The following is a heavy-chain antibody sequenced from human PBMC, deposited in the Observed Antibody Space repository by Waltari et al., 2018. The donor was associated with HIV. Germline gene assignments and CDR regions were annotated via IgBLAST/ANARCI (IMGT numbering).Heavy chain of an antibody. CDR2: INQDGTKK. V-gene: IGHV3-7*01. CDR1: GFTFTSYY. D-gene: IGHD2-21*01. J-gene: IGHJ4*02. Sequence: EVQLVESGGGLVQPGGSLRLSCVASGFTFTSYYMSWVRQAPGEGLEWVANINQDGTKKCYVDSVKGRFTISRDNAKNSVYLQINSLRAEDSAIYYCARDLWPEDFWGQGTLVTVSS. CDR3: ARDLWPEDF.